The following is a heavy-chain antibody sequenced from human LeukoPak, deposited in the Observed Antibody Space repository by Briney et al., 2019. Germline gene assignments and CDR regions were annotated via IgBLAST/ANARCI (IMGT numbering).Heavy chain of an antibody. CDR3: ARNLRRFYYFDY. Sequence: SETLSLTCTVSGCSISSGYYWGWIRQPPGKGLEWIGSIYHSGSTYYNPSLKSRVTISVDTSKNQFSLKLSSVTAADTAVYYCARNLRRFYYFDYWGQGTLVTVSS. V-gene: IGHV4-38-2*02. D-gene: IGHD4-17*01. J-gene: IGHJ4*02. CDR2: IYHSGST. CDR1: GCSISSGYY.